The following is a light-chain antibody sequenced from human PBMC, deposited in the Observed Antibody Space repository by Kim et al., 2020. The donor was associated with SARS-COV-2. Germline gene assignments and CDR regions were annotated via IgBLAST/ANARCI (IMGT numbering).Light chain of an antibody. CDR2: QDS. CDR1: KLGDKY. Sequence: YELTQPPSVSVSPGQTASITCSGDKLGDKYACWYQQKPGQSPVLVIYQDSKRPSGIPERFSGSNSGNTATLTISGTQAMDEADYYCQAWDSSTAVVFGGGTQLTVL. J-gene: IGLJ2*01. V-gene: IGLV3-1*01. CDR3: QAWDSSTAVV.